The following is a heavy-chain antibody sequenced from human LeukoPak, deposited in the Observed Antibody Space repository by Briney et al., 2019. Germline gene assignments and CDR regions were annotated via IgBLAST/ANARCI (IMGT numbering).Heavy chain of an antibody. D-gene: IGHD5-24*01. V-gene: IGHV1-46*01. J-gene: IGHJ3*02. CDR1: GYTFTNYY. CDR2: INPSGGGT. CDR3: ARDTGGRGRLDGFDI. Sequence: ASVKVSCKASGYTFTNYYMHWVRQAPGQGLEWMGIINPSGGGTTYAQKFQGRVSMTRDTSTSTFYMDLSSLRSEDTAVYYCARDTGGRGRLDGFDIWGQGTMVTVSS.